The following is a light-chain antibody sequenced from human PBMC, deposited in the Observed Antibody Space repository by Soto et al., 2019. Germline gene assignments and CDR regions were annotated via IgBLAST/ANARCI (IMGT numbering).Light chain of an antibody. J-gene: IGKJ1*01. CDR2: DAS. V-gene: IGKV3-20*01. CDR1: QSVRSSF. Sequence: EIVLTQSPGTLSLSPGERATLSCRASQSVRSSFLAWYQQKPGQAPRLLIYDASSRATGIPDMFSGSESGTDFTLTISRLEPEDFAVYYCQQYGSSPKTFGQGTKVEIK. CDR3: QQYGSSPKT.